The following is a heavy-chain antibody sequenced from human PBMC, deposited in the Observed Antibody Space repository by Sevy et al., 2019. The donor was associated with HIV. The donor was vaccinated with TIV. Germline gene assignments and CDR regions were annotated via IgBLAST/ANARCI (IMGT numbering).Heavy chain of an antibody. J-gene: IGHJ4*02. CDR2: ISASGGNT. V-gene: IGHV3-23*01. Sequence: GGSLRLSCAVSAFTFDSYVMSWVRQAPGKGLEWVSTISASGGNTYYADSVKGRLTISRDNSKYTVYLQMNSLRAEDTAIYYCAKETIRDYYWGQGTVVTVSS. CDR1: AFTFDSYV. CDR3: AKETIRDYY. D-gene: IGHD3-10*01.